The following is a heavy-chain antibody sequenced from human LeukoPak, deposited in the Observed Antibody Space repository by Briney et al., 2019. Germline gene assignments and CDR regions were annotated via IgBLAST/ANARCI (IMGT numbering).Heavy chain of an antibody. CDR1: GFTFSSYA. D-gene: IGHD3-22*01. CDR2: ISGSGGST. V-gene: IGHV3-23*01. J-gene: IGHJ4*02. Sequence: GGSLRLSCAASGFTFSSYAMSWVRQAPGKGLEWVSAISGSGGSTYYADSVKGRFTISRDNSKNTLYLQMNSLRAEDTAVYYCAKDQFDGSSGYSTNYWGQGTLVTVSS. CDR3: AKDQFDGSSGYSTNY.